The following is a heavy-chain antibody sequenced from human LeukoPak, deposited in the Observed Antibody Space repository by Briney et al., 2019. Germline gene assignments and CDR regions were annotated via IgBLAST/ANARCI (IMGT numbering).Heavy chain of an antibody. Sequence: PGGSLRLSCAASGLTFSSYEMNWVRQSPGKGLEWVSYISSSGNTIYYADSVKGRFTISRDNAKNSLYLEMNSLRAEDTAVYYCARGPDTKKRFSQYYFDYWGQGTLVTVSS. CDR2: ISSSGNTI. CDR3: ARGPDTKKRFSQYYFDY. V-gene: IGHV3-48*03. D-gene: IGHD1-14*01. CDR1: GLTFSSYE. J-gene: IGHJ4*02.